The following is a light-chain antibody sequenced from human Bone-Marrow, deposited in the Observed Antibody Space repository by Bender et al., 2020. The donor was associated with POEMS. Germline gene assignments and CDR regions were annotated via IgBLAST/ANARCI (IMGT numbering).Light chain of an antibody. Sequence: QSVLTQPPSASGTPGQRVTISCSGSNSNIGTNAVNWYQQFPGTAPKLLIYSDNQRPSGVPDRFYALKSGTSASLAINGLQCEDETDYCGATGTAGLSDGMFGGGTKLTVL. CDR3: ATGTAGLSDGM. V-gene: IGLV1-44*01. CDR2: SDN. J-gene: IGLJ3*02. CDR1: NSNIGTNA.